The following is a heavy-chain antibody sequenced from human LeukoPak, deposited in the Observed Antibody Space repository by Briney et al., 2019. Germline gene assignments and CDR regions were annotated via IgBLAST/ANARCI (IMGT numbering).Heavy chain of an antibody. CDR1: GFTFDDYT. CDR2: ISWDGGST. J-gene: IGHJ4*02. Sequence: GGSLRLSCAASGFTFDDYTMHWVRQAPGKGLEWVSLISWDGGSTYYADSVKGRFTISRDNSKNSLYLQMNSLRTEDTALYYCAKGSPNYYDSGGYIGRSKPPDYWGQGTLVTVSS. CDR3: AKGSPNYYDSGGYIGRSKPPDY. V-gene: IGHV3-43*01. D-gene: IGHD3-22*01.